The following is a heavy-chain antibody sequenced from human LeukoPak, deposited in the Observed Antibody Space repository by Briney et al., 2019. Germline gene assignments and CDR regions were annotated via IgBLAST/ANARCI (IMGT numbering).Heavy chain of an antibody. D-gene: IGHD6-19*01. Sequence: PAGSLRLSCAASGFTFSKYWMLWVRQAPGKGLESVSRINTDGTVTTYADYVKGRFTVSRDNADNTMFLQMNSVRDEDTAVYYCATKQWLAPPPDSWGQGTPVTVSS. J-gene: IGHJ4*02. CDR3: ATKQWLAPPPDS. CDR1: GFTFSKYW. CDR2: INTDGTVT. V-gene: IGHV3-74*01.